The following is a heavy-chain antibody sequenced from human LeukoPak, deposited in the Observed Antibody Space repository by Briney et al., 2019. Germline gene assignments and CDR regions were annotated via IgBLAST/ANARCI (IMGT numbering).Heavy chain of an antibody. V-gene: IGHV3-53*01. Sequence: GGSLRLSCAVSGFSVRANHMAWVRQGLGQGLEWISVILPGCVTHYTDSLKDRFAISIDSSKNLLFLQMDSLRAEDTALYFCVRERDYDTYFDFWGRGTLVTVS. CDR1: GFSVRANH. J-gene: IGHJ4*02. D-gene: IGHD3-9*01. CDR2: ILPGCVT. CDR3: VRERDYDTYFDF.